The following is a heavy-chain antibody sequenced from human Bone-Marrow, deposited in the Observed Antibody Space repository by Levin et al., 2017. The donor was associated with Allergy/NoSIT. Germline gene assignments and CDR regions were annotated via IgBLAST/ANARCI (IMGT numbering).Heavy chain of an antibody. CDR1: GYKFTIYG. CDR3: AREGTTVVPADPMDV. Sequence: GESLKISCKTSGYKFTIYGISWVRQAPGQGLEWVGWISAYDGNTDYAQKFHDRVTMTTDTDTATAYMELRSLTSDDTAVYYCAREGTTVVPADPMDVWGQGTTVTVSS. V-gene: IGHV1-18*01. CDR2: ISAYDGNT. J-gene: IGHJ6*02. D-gene: IGHD2-2*01.